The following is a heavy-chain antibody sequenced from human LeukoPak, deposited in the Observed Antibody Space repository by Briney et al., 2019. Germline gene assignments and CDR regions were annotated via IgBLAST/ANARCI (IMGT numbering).Heavy chain of an antibody. J-gene: IGHJ4*02. D-gene: IGHD4-17*01. CDR2: ISSDSSYI. Sequence: RAGGCLRLSCAASGFNFNTYTVNWVRQAPGKGLEWVSSISSDSSYIYYADAVHGRFTVSRDNAKYSLYLQMNSLRAEDTAVYYCVRGTYGAYDYWGQGSLVTVSS. CDR3: VRGTYGAYDY. V-gene: IGHV3-21*01. CDR1: GFNFNTYT.